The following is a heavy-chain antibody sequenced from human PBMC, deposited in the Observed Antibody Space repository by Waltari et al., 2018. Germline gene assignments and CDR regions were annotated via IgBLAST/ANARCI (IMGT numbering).Heavy chain of an antibody. J-gene: IGHJ4*02. D-gene: IGHD3-3*01. CDR3: ARDAMRDGDFDY. V-gene: IGHV3-7*01. CDR2: IKEDGSDK. CDR1: GFPCNHYW. Sequence: EVQLVESGGGLVQPGGSLRLACAASGFPCNHYWMSWVRQAPGKGLEWVANIKEDGSDKHYVESVKGRFTISRDNAKNSLYLQMNSLRAEDTAVYYCARDAMRDGDFDYWGQGALVTVSS.